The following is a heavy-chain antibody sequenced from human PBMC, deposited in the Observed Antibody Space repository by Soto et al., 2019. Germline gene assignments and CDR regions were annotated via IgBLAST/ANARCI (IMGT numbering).Heavy chain of an antibody. CDR2: IYPGDSDT. J-gene: IGHJ4*02. Sequence: GESLKISCKCSGYSFTSYWIGWVRQIPGKGLEWMGIIYPGDSDTRYSPSFQGQVTISADKSISTAYLQWSSLKASDTAMYYCARSLPPYYYDSSGYLPGPFDYWGQGTLVTSPQ. CDR3: ARSLPPYYYDSSGYLPGPFDY. CDR1: GYSFTSYW. D-gene: IGHD3-22*01. V-gene: IGHV5-51*01.